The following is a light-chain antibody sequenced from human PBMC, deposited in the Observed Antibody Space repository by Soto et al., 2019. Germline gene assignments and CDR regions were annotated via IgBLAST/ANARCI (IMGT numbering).Light chain of an antibody. CDR2: NVS. V-gene: IGLV2-14*01. J-gene: IGLJ1*01. Sequence: QSALTQPASVSGSPGQSITISCTGTSSDVGGYNYVSWYQQHPGKATKLMIYNVSNRPSRISNRFSGSKSGNTASLTISGLQAEDEADYYCSSYTGRSTYVFGTGTKLTVL. CDR1: SSDVGGYNY. CDR3: SSYTGRSTYV.